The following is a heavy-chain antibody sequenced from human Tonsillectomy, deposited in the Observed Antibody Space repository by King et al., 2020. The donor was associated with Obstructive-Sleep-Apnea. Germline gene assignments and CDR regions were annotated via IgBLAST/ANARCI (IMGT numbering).Heavy chain of an antibody. D-gene: IGHD3-9*01. CDR1: GFSLSTSGLG. V-gene: IGHV2-5*01. CDR3: AHTVRFFDWSNDY. Sequence: TLKESGPTLVKPTQTLTLTCTFSGFSLSTSGLGVAWIRQPPGKALEWLALIYWNDDKRYSPSLKRRHTITKDTSKNQVILTMTIMDPVDTATYYCAHTVRFFDWSNDYWGQGTLVTVSS. CDR2: IYWNDDK. J-gene: IGHJ4*02.